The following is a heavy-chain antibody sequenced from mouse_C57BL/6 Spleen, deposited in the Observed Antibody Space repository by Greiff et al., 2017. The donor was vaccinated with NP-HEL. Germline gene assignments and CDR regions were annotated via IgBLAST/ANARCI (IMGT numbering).Heavy chain of an antibody. J-gene: IGHJ2*01. CDR3: ARDDYDEYYFDD. D-gene: IGHD2-4*01. V-gene: IGHV1-72*01. CDR1: GYTFTSYW. CDR2: IDPNSGGT. Sequence: QVQLQQPGAELVKPGASVTLSCKASGYTFTSYWMHWVKQRPVRGLEWIGRIDPNSGGTDYNEKFKGKATLTVDKPSSTAYMQLSSLTSEDSAVYYCARDDYDEYYFDDWGQGTTLTVSS.